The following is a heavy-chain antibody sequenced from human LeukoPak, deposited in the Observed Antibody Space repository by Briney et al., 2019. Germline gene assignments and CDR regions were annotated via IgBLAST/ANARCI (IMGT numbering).Heavy chain of an antibody. CDR3: ARDMTGDPTHYYFDY. CDR1: GFTFSNYG. V-gene: IGHV3-33*01. Sequence: GGSLRLSCAASGFTFSNYGLDWVRQAPGKGLEWLAVMWFDGSHKYYADSVKGRFTISRDNSKSMLYLQMNSLRAEDTAVYYCARDMTGDPTHYYFDYWGQGSLVTVSS. CDR2: MWFDGSHK. D-gene: IGHD7-27*01. J-gene: IGHJ4*02.